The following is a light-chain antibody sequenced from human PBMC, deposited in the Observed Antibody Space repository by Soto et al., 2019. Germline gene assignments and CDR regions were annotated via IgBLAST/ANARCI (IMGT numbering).Light chain of an antibody. Sequence: EFVLTQSPGTLSLSPGERATLSCRASQTVRNNYLAWYQQKPGQAPRLLIYDASSRATGIPDRFTGSGSGTDFTLTISSLKHEDFATYVCHQTYITTWMFGQGTKVDIK. CDR1: QTVRNNY. J-gene: IGKJ1*01. CDR2: DAS. CDR3: HQTYITTWM. V-gene: IGKV3-20*01.